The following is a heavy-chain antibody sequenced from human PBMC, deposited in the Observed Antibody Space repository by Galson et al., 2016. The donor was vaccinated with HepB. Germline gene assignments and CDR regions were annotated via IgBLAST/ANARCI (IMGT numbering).Heavy chain of an antibody. Sequence: SLRLSCAASGFTFSTYGMHWVRQAPGKGLEWVAVIWYDGSNKYYADSVRGRFTISRDNSKNTLYLQMNSLRAEDTAVYYCASEAPILAPTLDHWGQGTLVIVSS. CDR1: GFTFSTYG. D-gene: IGHD5-12*01. V-gene: IGHV3-33*01. CDR2: IWYDGSNK. J-gene: IGHJ4*02. CDR3: ASEAPILAPTLDH.